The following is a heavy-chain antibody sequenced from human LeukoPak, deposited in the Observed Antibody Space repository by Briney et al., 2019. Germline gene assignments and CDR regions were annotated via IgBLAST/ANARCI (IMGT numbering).Heavy chain of an antibody. D-gene: IGHD5-18*01. Sequence: SETLSLTCTVSGGSISSYYWGWLRQPPGKGLEWIGYIYYSGSTSYNPSLKSRVTISVDTSKNQFSLKLSSVTAADTAVYYCARARVVDTAMVTGLYYYYYYYMDVWGKGTTVTVSS. V-gene: IGHV4-59*01. J-gene: IGHJ6*03. CDR3: ARARVVDTAMVTGLYYYYYYYMDV. CDR1: GGSISSYY. CDR2: IYYSGST.